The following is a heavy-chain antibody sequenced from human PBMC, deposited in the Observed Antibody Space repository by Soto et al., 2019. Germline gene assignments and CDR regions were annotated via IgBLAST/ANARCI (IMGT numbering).Heavy chain of an antibody. D-gene: IGHD6-13*01. CDR1: GGSISSGGYY. J-gene: IGHJ4*02. CDR2: IYYSGST. CDR3: ARVVAAAPTLHAKNYFDY. V-gene: IGHV4-31*03. Sequence: QVQLQESGPGLVKPSQTLSLTCSVSGGSISSGGYYWSWIRQHPGKGLEWIGYIYYSGSTYYNPSLKSRVTISVDTSKNQFSLKLSSVTAADTAVYYCARVVAAAPTLHAKNYFDYWGQRTLVTVSS.